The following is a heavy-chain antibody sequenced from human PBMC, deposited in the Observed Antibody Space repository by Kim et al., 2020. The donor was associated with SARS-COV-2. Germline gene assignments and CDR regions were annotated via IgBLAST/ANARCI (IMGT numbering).Heavy chain of an antibody. D-gene: IGHD3-10*01. Sequence: SVKVSCKASGGTFSSYAISWVRQAPGQGLEWMGGIIPIFGTANYAQKFQGRVTITADESTSTAYMELSSLRSEDTAVYYCAPTYYYGSGIYYPPFDYWGQGTLVTVSS. V-gene: IGHV1-69*13. CDR2: IIPIFGTA. J-gene: IGHJ4*02. CDR3: APTYYYGSGIYYPPFDY. CDR1: GGTFSSYA.